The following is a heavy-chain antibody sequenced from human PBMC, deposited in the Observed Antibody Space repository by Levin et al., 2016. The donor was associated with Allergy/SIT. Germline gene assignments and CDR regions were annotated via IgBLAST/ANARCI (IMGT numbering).Heavy chain of an antibody. D-gene: IGHD3-16*02. Sequence: SETLSLTCAVYGGSFSGYYWSWIRQPPGEGLEWIGEINHSGSINYNPSLKSRVTISVDTSRNQFSLKLSSVTAADTAVYYCARVSRYLTVGPFFDYWGQGTLVTVSS. CDR2: INHSGSI. V-gene: IGHV4-34*01. CDR3: ARVSRYLTVGPFFDY. CDR1: GGSFSGYY. J-gene: IGHJ4*02.